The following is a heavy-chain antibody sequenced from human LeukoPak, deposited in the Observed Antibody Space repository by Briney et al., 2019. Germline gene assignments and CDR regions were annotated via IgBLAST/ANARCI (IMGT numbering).Heavy chain of an antibody. CDR1: GGTFSSYA. V-gene: IGHV1-69*05. D-gene: IGHD6-6*01. J-gene: IGHJ3*02. CDR2: IIPIFGTA. CDR3: ARDMYSSSSRARIGDAFDI. Sequence: GASVKVSCKASGGTFSSYAISWVRQATGQGLEWMGGIIPIFGTANYAQKFQGRVTITTDESTSTAYMELSSLRSEDTAVYYCARDMYSSSSRARIGDAFDIWGQGTMVTVSS.